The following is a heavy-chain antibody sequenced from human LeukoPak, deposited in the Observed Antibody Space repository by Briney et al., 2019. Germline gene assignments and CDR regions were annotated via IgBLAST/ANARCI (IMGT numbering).Heavy chain of an antibody. CDR2: IRSDGSEN. J-gene: IGHJ4*02. Sequence: GGSLRLSCAASGFAFSNSGMHWVRQAPGKGLEWVAFIRSDGSENFYGESVKGRFTISRDNSKNTLYLQMNSLKTEDTAVYYCAKDNPIEEVPGLGPGQWGQGTLVTVSS. CDR1: GFAFSNSG. D-gene: IGHD2-2*01. CDR3: AKDNPIEEVPGLGPGQ. V-gene: IGHV3-30*02.